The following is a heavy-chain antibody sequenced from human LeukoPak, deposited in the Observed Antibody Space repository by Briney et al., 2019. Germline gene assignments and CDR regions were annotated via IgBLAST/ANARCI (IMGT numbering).Heavy chain of an antibody. CDR3: ARDTPYYDSSGDTPHDAFDI. Sequence: GGSLRLSCAASGFSISSYGMSWVRQAPGKGLEWVSAISGGGGSTYYADSVKGRFTISRDNSKNTLYLQMNSLRAEDTAVYYCARDTPYYDSSGDTPHDAFDIWGQGTMVTVSS. V-gene: IGHV3-23*01. CDR1: GFSISSYG. CDR2: ISGGGGST. D-gene: IGHD3-22*01. J-gene: IGHJ3*02.